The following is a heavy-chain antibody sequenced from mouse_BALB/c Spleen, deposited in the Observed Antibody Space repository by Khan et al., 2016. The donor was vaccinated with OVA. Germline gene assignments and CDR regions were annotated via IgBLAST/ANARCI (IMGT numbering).Heavy chain of an antibody. J-gene: IGHJ4*01. Sequence: VQLQQSGAELARPGASVKMSCEASGYTFTSNTMHWVKQRPGQGLEWIGYINPRSGYNNYNQKFKDKATLTAYKYSSTAYMQLNSLTSEDSAVYYCARRTTGYAMDYWGQGTSVSVSS. CDR2: INPRSGYN. V-gene: IGHV1-4*01. CDR3: ARRTTGYAMDY. D-gene: IGHD2-14*01. CDR1: GYTFTSNT.